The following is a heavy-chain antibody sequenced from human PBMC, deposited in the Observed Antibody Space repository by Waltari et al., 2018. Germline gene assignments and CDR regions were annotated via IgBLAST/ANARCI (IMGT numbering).Heavy chain of an antibody. CDR1: GFTFSRYW. V-gene: IGHV3-74*01. CDR3: AREPSPDSSGYFYYYMDV. J-gene: IGHJ6*03. CDR2: INSDGSGT. D-gene: IGHD3-22*01. Sequence: EVQLVESGGGLVQPGGSLRPSCAASGFTFSRYWMHWVRQAPGKGLVWVSRINSDGSGTIYADSVKGRFTISRDNAKNTLYLQLNSLRVEDTAVYYCAREPSPDSSGYFYYYMDVWGKGTTVTVSS.